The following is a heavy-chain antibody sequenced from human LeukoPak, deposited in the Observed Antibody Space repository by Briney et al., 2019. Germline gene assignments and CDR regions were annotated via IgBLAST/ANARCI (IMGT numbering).Heavy chain of an antibody. CDR1: GFTFSNYA. CDR2: ISGAGSGT. J-gene: IGHJ4*02. CDR3: AKARGFLGRLADY. Sequence: ASLRLSCAASGFTFSNYAMSWVRQAPGKGLEWVSGISGAGSGTYYADSVKGRFTISRDNSKSTLYLQMNSLGAEDTAVYYCAKARGFLGRLADYWGREPWSPSPQ. D-gene: IGHD3-3*01. V-gene: IGHV3-23*01.